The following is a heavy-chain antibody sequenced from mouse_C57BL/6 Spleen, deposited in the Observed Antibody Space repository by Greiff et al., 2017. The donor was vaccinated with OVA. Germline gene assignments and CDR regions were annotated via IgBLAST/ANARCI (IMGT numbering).Heavy chain of an antibody. D-gene: IGHD1-1*01. CDR1: GYTFTDYE. J-gene: IGHJ4*01. CDR2: IDPETGGT. CDR3: TRAGEYYDSSPYAMDY. V-gene: IGHV1-15*01. Sequence: VQLQQPGAELVRPGASVTLSCKASGYTFTDYEMHWVKQTPVHGLEWIGAIDPETGGTAYNQKFKGKAILTADNSSSTAYMELRSLKSVDSAVYYFTRAGEYYDSSPYAMDYWGQGTSVTVSS.